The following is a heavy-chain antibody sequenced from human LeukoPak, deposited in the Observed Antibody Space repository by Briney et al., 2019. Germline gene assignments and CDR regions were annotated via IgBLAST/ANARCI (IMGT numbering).Heavy chain of an antibody. CDR2: IKSNKDGGTT. Sequence: GGALRLSCEASGVTFTKAWMNWVRQAPGKGLEWVGRIKSNKDGGTTAYAACVKGRFTISRDDSKNTLSLRMNGLKTEDTGLYCCTSDTLVRGYGDFFDSWGQGAMVAV. CDR1: GVTFTKAW. J-gene: IGHJ4*02. D-gene: IGHD4-17*01. V-gene: IGHV3-15*01. CDR3: TSDTLVRGYGDFFDS.